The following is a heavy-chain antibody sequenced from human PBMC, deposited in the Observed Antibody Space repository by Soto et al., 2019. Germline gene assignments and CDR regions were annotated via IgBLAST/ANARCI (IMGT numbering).Heavy chain of an antibody. CDR1: GYTFTSYD. CDR3: ARYPVEVVPAAKTLYYYYYYYMDV. D-gene: IGHD2-2*01. V-gene: IGHV1-8*01. CDR2: MNPNSGNT. Sequence: ASVKVSCKASGYTFTSYDINWVRQATGQGLEWMGWMNPNSGNTGYAQKFQGRVTMTRNTSISTAYMELSSLRSEDTAVYYCARYPVEVVPAAKTLYYYYYYYMDVWGKGNTVTVS. J-gene: IGHJ6*03.